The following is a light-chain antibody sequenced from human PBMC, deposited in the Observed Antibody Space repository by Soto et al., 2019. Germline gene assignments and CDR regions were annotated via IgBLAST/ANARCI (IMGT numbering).Light chain of an antibody. CDR3: HQYGSSPWT. CDR1: QSVSSTY. V-gene: IGKV3-20*01. Sequence: EIVLTQSPGTLSLSPGERVTLSCRASQSVSSTYLAWYQHKPGQAPRLLIYGAFSRATGIPDRFSGSGSETDFTLTISRLEPEDFAVYYCHQYGSSPWTFGQGTKVDIK. CDR2: GAF. J-gene: IGKJ1*01.